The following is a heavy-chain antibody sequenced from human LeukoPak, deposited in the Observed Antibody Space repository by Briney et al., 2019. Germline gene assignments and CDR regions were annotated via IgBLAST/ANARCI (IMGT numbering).Heavy chain of an antibody. CDR2: IYSGGST. J-gene: IGHJ5*02. CDR1: GFTVSSNY. Sequence: GGSLRPSCAASGFTVSSNYMSWVRQAPGKGLEWVSVIYSGGSTYYADSVKGRFTISRDNSKNTLYLQMNSLRAEDTAVYYCARMVYYYDSSGYYSWFDPWGQGTLVTVSS. CDR3: ARMVYYYDSSGYYSWFDP. D-gene: IGHD3-22*01. V-gene: IGHV3-66*02.